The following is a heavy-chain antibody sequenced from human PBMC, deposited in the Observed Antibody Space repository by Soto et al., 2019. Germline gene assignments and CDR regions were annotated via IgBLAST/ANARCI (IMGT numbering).Heavy chain of an antibody. CDR2: IYTSGST. CDR3: ARDRIGNYAPYPCWFDP. D-gene: IGHD1-7*01. J-gene: IGHJ5*02. CDR1: GGSISSYY. Sequence: SETLSLTCTVSGGSISSYYWSWIRQPAGKGLEWIGRIYTSGSTNYNPSLKSRVTMSVDTSKNQFSLKLSSVTAADTAVYYCARDRIGNYAPYPCWFDPWGQGTMVTVYS. V-gene: IGHV4-4*07.